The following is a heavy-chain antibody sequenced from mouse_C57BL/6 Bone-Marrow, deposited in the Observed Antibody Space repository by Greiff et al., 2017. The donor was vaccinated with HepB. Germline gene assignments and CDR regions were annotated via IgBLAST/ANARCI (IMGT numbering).Heavy chain of an antibody. J-gene: IGHJ3*01. CDR2: IDPENGDT. CDR1: GFNIKDDY. CDR3: TKLFIYYYGREAFAY. V-gene: IGHV14-4*01. Sequence: EVQLQQSGAELVRPGASVKLSCTASGFNIKDDYMHWVKQRPEQGLEWIGWIDPENGDTEYASKFQGKATITADKSSNTAYLQLSSLTSEDTAVYYCTKLFIYYYGREAFAYWGQGTLVTVSA. D-gene: IGHD1-1*01.